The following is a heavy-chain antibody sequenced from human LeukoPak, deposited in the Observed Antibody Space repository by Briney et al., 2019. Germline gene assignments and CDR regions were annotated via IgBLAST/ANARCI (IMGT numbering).Heavy chain of an antibody. D-gene: IGHD6-19*01. CDR1: GGTFSSYA. J-gene: IGHJ4*02. CDR2: IIPIFGTA. Sequence: SVKVSCKASGGTFSSYAISWVRRAPGQGLEWMGGIIPIFGTANYAQKFQGRVTITTDESTSTAYMELSSLRSEDTAVYYCAREGYSSGWPHADYWGQGTLVTVSS. CDR3: AREGYSSGWPHADY. V-gene: IGHV1-69*05.